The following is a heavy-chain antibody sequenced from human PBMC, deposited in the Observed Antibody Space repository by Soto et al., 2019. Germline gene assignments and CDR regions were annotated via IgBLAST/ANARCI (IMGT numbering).Heavy chain of an antibody. CDR3: ATDLYGVLDS. CDR1: GFTVSSNH. V-gene: IGHV3-53*01. J-gene: IGHJ5*01. Sequence: VQLVESGGGVVQPGRSLRLSCAASGFTVSSNHMSWVRRAPGKGLEWVSVIYNDGSTYYADSVKGRFTISRDNSKNTLYLQMNSLRAEDTAVYYCATDLYGVLDSWGQGTLVIVSS. CDR2: IYNDGST. D-gene: IGHD3-10*02.